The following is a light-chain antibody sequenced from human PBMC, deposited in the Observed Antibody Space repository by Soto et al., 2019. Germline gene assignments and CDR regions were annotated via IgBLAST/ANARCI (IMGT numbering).Light chain of an antibody. CDR3: SSYSTTSSPHVL. J-gene: IGLJ2*01. CDR2: EVT. CDR1: PSDIGRYNY. V-gene: IGLV2-14*01. Sequence: QSVLTQPASVSGSPGQSITISCTGTPSDIGRYNYVSWYQQFPGKVPKLLIYEVTSRPSEGSARFSGSKSGSTASLTISGLQAEDEADYYCSSYSTTSSPHVLFGGGTKLTVL.